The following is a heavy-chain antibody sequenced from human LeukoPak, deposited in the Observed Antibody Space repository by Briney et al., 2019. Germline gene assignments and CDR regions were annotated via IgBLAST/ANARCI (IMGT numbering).Heavy chain of an antibody. CDR3: ARGSYGGIHYFDY. J-gene: IGHJ4*02. D-gene: IGHD4-23*01. V-gene: IGHV4-31*03. Sequence: SETLSLTCTVSGGSISSGGYYWSWIRQHPGKGLEWIGYIYYSGSTYYNPSLKSRVTISVDTSKNQFSLKLSSVTAADTAVYYCARGSYGGIHYFDYWGQGTLVTVSS. CDR1: GGSISSGGYY. CDR2: IYYSGST.